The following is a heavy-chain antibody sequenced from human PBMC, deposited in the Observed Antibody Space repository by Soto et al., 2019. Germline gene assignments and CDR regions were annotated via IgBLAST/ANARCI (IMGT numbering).Heavy chain of an antibody. CDR1: GFTFSSYG. J-gene: IGHJ6*02. Sequence: GGSLRLSCAASGFTFSSYGMHWVRQAPGKGLEWVAVIWYDGSNKYYADSVKGRFTISRDNSKNTLYLQMNSLRAEDTAVYYCASLQLERLGSSIKNYGMDVWGQGTTVTVSS. V-gene: IGHV3-33*01. D-gene: IGHD1-1*01. CDR2: IWYDGSNK. CDR3: ASLQLERLGSSIKNYGMDV.